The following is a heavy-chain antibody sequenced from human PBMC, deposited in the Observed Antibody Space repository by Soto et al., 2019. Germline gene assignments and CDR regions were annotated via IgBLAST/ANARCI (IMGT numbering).Heavy chain of an antibody. J-gene: IGHJ4*02. Sequence: QVQLQESGPGLVKPSQTLSLTCTVSGGSISSGGYYWSWIRPHPGKGLEWIGYRYNSVSTSYNPAHKSRGTRSEDKTKNQSTPKLSTVTAADTAVDYCSRDPQYWGEGTLVTVCS. CDR1: GGSISSGGYY. V-gene: IGHV4-31*03. CDR3: SRDPQY. CDR2: RYNSVST.